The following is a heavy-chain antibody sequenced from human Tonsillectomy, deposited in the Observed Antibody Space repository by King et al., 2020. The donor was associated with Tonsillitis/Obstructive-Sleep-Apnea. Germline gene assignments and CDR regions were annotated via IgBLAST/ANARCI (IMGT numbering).Heavy chain of an antibody. CDR1: GFTFSSYA. CDR2: ISGSGVST. V-gene: IGHV3-23*04. D-gene: IGHD3-3*01. CDR3: AKDPEGVLRFLEWLMNYFDY. J-gene: IGHJ4*02. Sequence: VQLVESGGGLVQPGGSLRLSCAASGFTFSSYAMSWVRQAPGKGLEWVSSISGSGVSTYYADSVKARFTISRDNSKNTLYLQMNSLRAEDTALYYCAKDPEGVLRFLEWLMNYFDYWGQGTLVTVSS.